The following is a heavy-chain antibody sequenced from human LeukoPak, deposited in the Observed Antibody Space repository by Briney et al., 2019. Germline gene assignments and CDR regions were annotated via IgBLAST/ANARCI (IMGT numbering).Heavy chain of an antibody. D-gene: IGHD5-18*01. CDR1: GGSISSSSSYY. J-gene: IGHJ4*02. V-gene: IGHV4-39*01. CDR2: IYYTGDT. CDR3: ARLRGYTYGNPGY. Sequence: SETLSLTCTVSGGSISSSSSYYWGWIRQPPGKGLEWIGSIYYTGDTYYNSSRKSRGTISVDTSKNRFALKLTSVTAADTALYYCARLRGYTYGNPGYWGQGSLVTVSS.